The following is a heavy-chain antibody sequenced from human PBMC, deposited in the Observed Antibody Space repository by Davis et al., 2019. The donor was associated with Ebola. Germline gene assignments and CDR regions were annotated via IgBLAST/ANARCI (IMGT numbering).Heavy chain of an antibody. CDR1: GYTFTSYG. D-gene: IGHD3-3*01. J-gene: IGHJ4*02. CDR3: ARGEGGYDFWSGYYSILDY. CDR2: ISAYNGNT. Sequence: ASVKVSCKASGYTFTSYGISWVRQAPGQGLEWMGWISAYNGNTNYAQKLQGRVTMTTDTSTSTAYMELRSLRSDDTAVYYCARGEGGYDFWSGYYSILDYWGQGTLVTVSS. V-gene: IGHV1-18*01.